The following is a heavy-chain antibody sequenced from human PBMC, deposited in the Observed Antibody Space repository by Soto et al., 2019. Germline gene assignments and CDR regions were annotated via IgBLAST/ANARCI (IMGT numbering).Heavy chain of an antibody. CDR2: IYPGDSDT. CDR1: GYSFTIYW. D-gene: IGHD3-16*01. V-gene: IGHV5-51*01. J-gene: IGHJ4*02. CDR3: ARLGGDTSDFEY. Sequence: GESLKISCKGSGYSFTIYWIACVRQMPGKGLEWMGIIYPGDSDTRYSPSFQGQVTISADKSVSTAYLQWSSLKASDAAMYYCARLGGDTSDFEYWGQGTLVTSPQ.